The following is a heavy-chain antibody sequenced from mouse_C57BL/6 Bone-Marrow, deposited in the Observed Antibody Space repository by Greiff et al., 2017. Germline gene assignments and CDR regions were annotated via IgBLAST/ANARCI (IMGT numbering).Heavy chain of an antibody. J-gene: IGHJ4*01. Sequence: EVQLVESGGDLVKPGGSLKLSCAASGFTFSSYGMSWVRQTPDKRLEWVATISSGGSYTYYPDSVKGRFTISRDNAKNTLYPQMSSLKSEDTAMYYCARRGPVYAMDYWGQGTSVTVSS. CDR2: ISSGGSYT. CDR3: ARRGPVYAMDY. CDR1: GFTFSSYG. V-gene: IGHV5-6*01.